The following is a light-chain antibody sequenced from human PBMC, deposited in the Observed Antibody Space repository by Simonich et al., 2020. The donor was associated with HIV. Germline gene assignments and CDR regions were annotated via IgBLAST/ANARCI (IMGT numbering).Light chain of an antibody. CDR1: QSVLSNTNNKNS. V-gene: IGKV4-1*01. J-gene: IGKJ4*01. Sequence: DIVMTQSPDSLAVSLGERATINCKYSQSVLSNTNNKNSLVWYQQKPGPPSKLLIYWAATRESGVPERFSGSGSGTDFTLTISSLQAEDVAVYYCQQYYSIPLTFGGGTKVEIK. CDR3: QQYYSIPLT. CDR2: WAA.